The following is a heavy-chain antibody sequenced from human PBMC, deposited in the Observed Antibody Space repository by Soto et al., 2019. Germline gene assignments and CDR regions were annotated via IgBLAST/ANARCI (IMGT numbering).Heavy chain of an antibody. J-gene: IGHJ4*02. CDR2: IWVDGTNQ. Sequence: QVQLVESGGGVVQPGTSLRLSCAAAGFSFGTSGMHWVRQAPGKGLEWLALIWVDGTNQFYADSVKGRFIASRDNSRNTLYLHLNSLRDDDTAVYYCTRDGTGWYPGDYWGRGTLVTVS. CDR1: GFSFGTSG. D-gene: IGHD6-19*01. CDR3: TRDGTGWYPGDY. V-gene: IGHV3-33*01.